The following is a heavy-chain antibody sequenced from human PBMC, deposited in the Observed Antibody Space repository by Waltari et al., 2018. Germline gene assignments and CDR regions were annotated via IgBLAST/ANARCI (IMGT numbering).Heavy chain of an antibody. D-gene: IGHD6-6*01. CDR2: IYYSGST. Sequence: QLQLQESGPGLVKPSETLSLTCTVSGGSISSSSYYWGWIRQPPGKGLEWIGSIYYSGSTYYNPSLKSRVTISVDTSKNQFSLKLSSVTAADTAVYYCARRGSSSQWFDPWGQGTLVTVSS. V-gene: IGHV4-39*01. CDR3: ARRGSSSQWFDP. J-gene: IGHJ5*02. CDR1: GGSISSSSYY.